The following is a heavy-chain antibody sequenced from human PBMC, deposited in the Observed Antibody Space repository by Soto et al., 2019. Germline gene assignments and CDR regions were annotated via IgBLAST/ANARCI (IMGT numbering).Heavy chain of an antibody. Sequence: QVQLQESGPGLVKPSQTLSLTCSVSGVSISSGSNYWSWIRQFPGKGLEWIGYIYTSGKPYYNPSLKGRATILIDRSKNQFSLDLGSVTAADTAVYYCARVWSPWGQGTMVTVSS. CDR3: ARVWSP. J-gene: IGHJ3*01. V-gene: IGHV4-31*03. CDR2: IYTSGKP. D-gene: IGHD2-21*01. CDR1: GVSISSGSNY.